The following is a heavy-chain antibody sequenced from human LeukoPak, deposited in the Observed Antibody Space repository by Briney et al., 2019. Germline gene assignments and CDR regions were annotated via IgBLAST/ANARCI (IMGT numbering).Heavy chain of an antibody. D-gene: IGHD4-23*01. CDR2: ISGNGGST. Sequence: GGSLRLSCAASGFSFSSSAMSWVRQAPGKGVAWVSAISGNGGSTFYADSVKGRFTISRDNSKNTQSLQMSSLRAEDTAVYYCAKFSPYGGIVYWGQGTLVTVSS. CDR1: GFSFSSSA. J-gene: IGHJ4*02. V-gene: IGHV3-23*01. CDR3: AKFSPYGGIVY.